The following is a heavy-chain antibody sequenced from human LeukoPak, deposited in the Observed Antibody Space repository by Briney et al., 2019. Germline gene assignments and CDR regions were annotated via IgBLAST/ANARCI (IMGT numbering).Heavy chain of an antibody. V-gene: IGHV4-61*02. CDR3: ARDHVGRDGYNPPHY. D-gene: IGHD5-24*01. J-gene: IGHJ4*02. CDR1: GGSISSGSYY. CDR2: IYTSGST. Sequence: SETLSLTCTVSGGSISSGSYYWSWIRQPAGKGLEWIVRIYTSGSTNYNPSLKSRVTISVDTSKNQFSLKLSSVTAADTAMYYCARDHVGRDGYNPPHYWGQGTLVTVSS.